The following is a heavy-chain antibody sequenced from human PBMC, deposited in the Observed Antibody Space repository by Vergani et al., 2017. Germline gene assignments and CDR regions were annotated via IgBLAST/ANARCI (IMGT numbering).Heavy chain of an antibody. D-gene: IGHD1-26*01. V-gene: IGHV3-23*01. CDR3: ARAVGVRGSYYNAFDI. J-gene: IGHJ3*02. CDR1: GFTFSSYA. CDR2: ISGSGGST. Sequence: EVQLLESGGGLVQPGGSLRLSCAASGFTFSSYAMSWVRQAPGKGREWVSAISGSGGSTYYADSVKGRFTISRDNSKNTLYLQMNSLRAEDTAVYYCARAVGVRGSYYNAFDIWGQGIMVTVSS.